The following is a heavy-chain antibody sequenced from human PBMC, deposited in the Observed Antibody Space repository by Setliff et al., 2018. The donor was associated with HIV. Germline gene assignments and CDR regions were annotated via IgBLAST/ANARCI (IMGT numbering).Heavy chain of an antibody. Sequence: SVKVSCKASGHTFTNVDIHWVRQAPGQGLEWMGGIVPILNTGNYAPKFQGRVTITADESTTTAYMELSSLRSEDTALYYCAREVRDAFDIWGQGTMVTVSS. CDR3: AREVRDAFDI. D-gene: IGHD3-22*01. J-gene: IGHJ3*02. V-gene: IGHV1-69*13. CDR2: IVPILNTG. CDR1: GHTFTNVD.